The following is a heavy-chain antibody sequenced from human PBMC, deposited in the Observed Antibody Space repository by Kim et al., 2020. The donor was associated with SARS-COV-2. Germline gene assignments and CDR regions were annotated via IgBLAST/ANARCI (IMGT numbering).Heavy chain of an antibody. CDR1: GFTFSTYS. J-gene: IGHJ3*01. Sequence: GGSLRLSCAASGFTFSTYSMNWVRQAPGKGPEWVSSIVIPSNYIRYANSANGRFTMSRDNARNSLYLQLNSLRADDTAVYYCARSNSRETSGWGRALDLWGQGTMVTVSS. V-gene: IGHV3-21*01. CDR3: ARSNSRETSGWGRALDL. D-gene: IGHD3-16*01. CDR2: IVIPSNYI.